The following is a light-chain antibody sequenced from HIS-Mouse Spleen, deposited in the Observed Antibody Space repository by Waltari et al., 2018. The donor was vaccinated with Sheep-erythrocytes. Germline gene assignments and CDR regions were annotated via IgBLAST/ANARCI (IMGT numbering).Light chain of an antibody. Sequence: DVVMTQSPLSLPVTLGQPASISCRSSQSLVHSDGNTYLNWFQQRPGHSPRRLLYKVSNRDSGVPDRFSGSGSGTDFTLKISRVEAEDVGVYYCMQGTFGQGTKLEIK. J-gene: IGKJ2*01. CDR3: MQGT. CDR1: QSLVHSDGNTY. CDR2: KVS. V-gene: IGKV2-30*02.